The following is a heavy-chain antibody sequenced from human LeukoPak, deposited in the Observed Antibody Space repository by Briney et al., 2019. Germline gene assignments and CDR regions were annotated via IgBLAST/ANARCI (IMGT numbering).Heavy chain of an antibody. D-gene: IGHD3-16*01. CDR1: DGSIRSYY. J-gene: IGHJ4*02. Sequence: KTSETLSLTCTVSDGSIRSYYWSWIRQSPGKGLEWIGYIYYTGSTDYNPSLKSRVTISIDTSKNQFSLKLSSVTAADTAVYYCAREVGGSYYGYWGKGTLVTVSS. CDR2: IYYTGST. CDR3: AREVGGSYYGY. V-gene: IGHV4-59*01.